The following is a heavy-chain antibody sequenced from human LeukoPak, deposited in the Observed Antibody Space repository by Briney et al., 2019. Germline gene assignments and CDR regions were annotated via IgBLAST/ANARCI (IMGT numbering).Heavy chain of an antibody. D-gene: IGHD5-24*01. V-gene: IGHV4-59*01. CDR1: GGSISGYY. CDR3: TRYRRDGYNYCFDD. Sequence: SETLSLTCTVSGGSISGYYWSWIRQPPGKVLEWIGYIYYNGDTNYNPSLKSRVTMSVDTSRNQFSLKLSSVTAADTAMYFCTRYRRDGYNYCFDDWGQGTLVTVSS. CDR2: IYYNGDT. J-gene: IGHJ4*02.